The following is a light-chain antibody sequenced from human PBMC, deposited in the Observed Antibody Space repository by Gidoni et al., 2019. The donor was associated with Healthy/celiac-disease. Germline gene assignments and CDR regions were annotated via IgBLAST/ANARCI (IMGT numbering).Light chain of an antibody. Sequence: QSLLTQPPSVSGAPGQRVTISCTGSSSNIGAGYDVHWYQQLPGTAPKLLIYGNSNRPSGVSDRFSGSKSGTSASLAITGLQAEDEADYYCQSYDSSLSGLYVFGTGTKVTVL. CDR1: SSNIGAGYD. V-gene: IGLV1-40*01. J-gene: IGLJ1*01. CDR2: GNS. CDR3: QSYDSSLSGLYV.